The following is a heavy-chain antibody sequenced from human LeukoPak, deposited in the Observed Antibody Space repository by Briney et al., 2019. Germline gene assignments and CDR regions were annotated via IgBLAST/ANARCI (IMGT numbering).Heavy chain of an antibody. J-gene: IGHJ4*02. CDR1: GYTFISYG. CDR3: ARGGSELRYLDWLLLLDY. V-gene: IGHV7-4-1*02. D-gene: IGHD3-9*01. CDR2: INTNTGNP. Sequence: ASVTVSCKASGYTFISYGISWVRQAPGQGLEWMGWINTNTGNPTYAQGFTGRFVFSLDTSVSTAYLQISSLKAEDTAVYYCARGGSELRYLDWLLLLDYWGQGTLVTVSS.